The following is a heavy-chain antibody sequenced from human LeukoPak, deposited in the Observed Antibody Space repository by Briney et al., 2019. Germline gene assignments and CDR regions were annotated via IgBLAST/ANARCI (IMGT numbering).Heavy chain of an antibody. Sequence: PSETLSLTCTVSGGSISSSSYYWGWIRQPPGKGLEWIGSIYYSGSTYYNPSLKSRVTISVDTSKNQCSLKLSSVTAADTAVYYCARVISDEQYGSGREVWVYWGQGTLVTVSS. V-gene: IGHV4-39*07. CDR1: GGSISSSSYY. CDR3: ARVISDEQYGSGREVWVY. CDR2: IYYSGST. D-gene: IGHD3-10*01. J-gene: IGHJ4*02.